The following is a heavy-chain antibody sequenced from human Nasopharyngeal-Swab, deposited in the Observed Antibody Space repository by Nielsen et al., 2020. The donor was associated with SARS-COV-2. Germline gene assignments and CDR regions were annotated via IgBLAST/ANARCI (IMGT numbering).Heavy chain of an antibody. Sequence: SETLSLTCAVYGGSFTDYYWTWIRQPPGKGLEWIGEINHRGSTNYNPSLKSRVTISTDTSKNQFSLNLDSLSAADTATYYCATYSSTRKYYMEVWGTGTTVTVSS. J-gene: IGHJ6*03. V-gene: IGHV4-34*01. CDR2: INHRGST. CDR1: GGSFTDYY. CDR3: ATYSSTRKYYMEV. D-gene: IGHD6-13*01.